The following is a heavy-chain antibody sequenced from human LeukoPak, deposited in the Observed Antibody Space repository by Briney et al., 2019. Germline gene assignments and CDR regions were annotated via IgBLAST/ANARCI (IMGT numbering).Heavy chain of an antibody. CDR3: ARESGSSWFPYYFDY. D-gene: IGHD6-13*01. V-gene: IGHV3-48*02. CDR2: ISSSSSTI. Sequence: GGSLRLSCAASGFTFSSYSMNWVRQAPGKGLEWVSYISSSSSTIYYADSVKGRFTISRDNAKNSLYPQMNSLRDEDTAVYYCARESGSSWFPYYFDYWGQGTLVTVSS. CDR1: GFTFSSYS. J-gene: IGHJ4*02.